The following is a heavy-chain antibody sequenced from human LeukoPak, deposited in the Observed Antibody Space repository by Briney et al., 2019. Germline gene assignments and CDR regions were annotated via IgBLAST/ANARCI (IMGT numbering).Heavy chain of an antibody. CDR3: ARHTGLGVVSPYFDY. Sequence: PSETLSLTCTVSRGSISSSGHSWGGIRQPPGKGLEWIGTVRYSGPTHYNPSLMTRVTISVDTSQNQFSLSLDYVTAADTAVYYCARHTGLGVVSPYFDYWGQGTLVTVSS. D-gene: IGHD2-21*01. J-gene: IGHJ4*02. V-gene: IGHV4-39*01. CDR1: RGSISSSGHS. CDR2: VRYSGPT.